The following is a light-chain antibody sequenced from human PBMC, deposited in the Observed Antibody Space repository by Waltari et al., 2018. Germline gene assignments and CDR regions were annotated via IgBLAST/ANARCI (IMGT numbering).Light chain of an antibody. CDR3: LLYHKDAQLGL. CDR2: STN. V-gene: IGLV7-43*01. J-gene: IGLJ3*02. CDR1: TGAVTSGSF. Sequence: QTVVTQEPSLTVSPGGTVTLTCASSTGAVTSGSFPIWFQQKPGQAPRPLMYSTNNKHPWTPSQFSGSLLGDKAALVLSGLQPDDEAKYYCLLYHKDAQLGLFGGGTKVTVL.